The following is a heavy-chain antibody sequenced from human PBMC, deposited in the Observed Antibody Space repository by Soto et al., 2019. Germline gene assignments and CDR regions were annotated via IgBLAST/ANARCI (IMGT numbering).Heavy chain of an antibody. D-gene: IGHD2-8*01. Sequence: QVQLVQSGAEVKKPGSSVKVSCKASGGTFSSYTISWVRQAPGQGLEWMGRIIHILGIANYAQKFQGRVTITADKSTSTAYMELSSLRSEDTAVYYCARDGVLLSVTSTEAYYYYYYMDVWGKGTTGTVSS. V-gene: IGHV1-69*08. CDR1: GGTFSSYT. J-gene: IGHJ6*03. CDR2: IIHILGIA. CDR3: ARDGVLLSVTSTEAYYYYYYMDV.